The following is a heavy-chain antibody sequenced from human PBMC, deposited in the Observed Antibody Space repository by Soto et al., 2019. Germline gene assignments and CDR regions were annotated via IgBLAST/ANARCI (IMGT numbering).Heavy chain of an antibody. V-gene: IGHV3-15*01. D-gene: IGHD5-12*01. J-gene: IGHJ4*02. CDR1: GFTFSNAW. CDR2: IKLKTDGGPT. CDR3: TGGDIAGDFDY. Sequence: EVQLVESGGGLVKPGGSLRLSCAASGFTFSNAWMNWVRQSPGKGLEWVGRIKLKTDGGPTDYAAPVKGRFTLSRDDSKNTLYLQMNGLKTKDTAVYYCTGGDIAGDFDYWGQGTLVTVSS.